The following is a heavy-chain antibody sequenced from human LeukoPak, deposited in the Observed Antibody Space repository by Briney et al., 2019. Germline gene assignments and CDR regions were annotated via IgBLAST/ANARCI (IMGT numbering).Heavy chain of an antibody. Sequence: PGGSLRLSCAASGFIFSNYRMNWVRQAPGKGLERVAKIKQDGTEESYVDSVKGRFTISRDNANNSLYLQMNSLRAEDTAVYYCARDPRYGDLDYWGQGTLVTVSS. J-gene: IGHJ4*02. CDR3: ARDPRYGDLDY. CDR2: IKQDGTEE. CDR1: GFIFSNYR. D-gene: IGHD4-17*01. V-gene: IGHV3-7*05.